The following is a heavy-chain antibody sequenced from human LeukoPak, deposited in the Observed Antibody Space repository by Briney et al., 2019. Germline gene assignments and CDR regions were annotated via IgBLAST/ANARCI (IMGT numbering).Heavy chain of an antibody. CDR2: INTNTGNP. CDR1: GYTFTAYA. Sequence: GASVKVSCKASGYTFTAYAMIWVRQAPGQGLEWMGWINTNTGNPTYAQDLTGRFVFSLDTSVSTAYLQISSLKAEDTAVYYCAREVRAFDYWGQGTLVTVSS. J-gene: IGHJ4*02. V-gene: IGHV7-4-1*02. D-gene: IGHD4-11*01. CDR3: AREVRAFDY.